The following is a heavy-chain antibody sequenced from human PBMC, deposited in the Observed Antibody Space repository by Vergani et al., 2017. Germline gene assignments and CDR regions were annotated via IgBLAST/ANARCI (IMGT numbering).Heavy chain of an antibody. D-gene: IGHD3-10*01. CDR1: GGSISSSSYY. CDR2: IYYSGST. CDR3: AGMVRGVXADY. Sequence: QLQLQESGPGLVKPSETLSLTCTVSGGSISSSSYYWGWIRQPPGKGLEWIGSIYYSGSTYYNPSLKSRVTISVDTSKNQFSLKLSSVTAADTAVYYCAGMVRGVXADYWGQGTLVTVSS. V-gene: IGHV4-39*07. J-gene: IGHJ4*02.